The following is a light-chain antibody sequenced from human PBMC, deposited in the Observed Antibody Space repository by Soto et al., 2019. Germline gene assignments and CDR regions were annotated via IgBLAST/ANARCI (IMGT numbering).Light chain of an antibody. J-gene: IGKJ4*01. CDR3: QQNYNTPLT. CDR2: TTS. V-gene: IGKV1-39*01. CDR1: QTMNNY. Sequence: DIPMTQSPSSLSASVGDRVTITCRASQTMNNYLNWYQRKPGKAPKLLIYTTSTLQSGVPSRFSGSRSGTDFTLTISSLQPEDCAIYYCQQNYNTPLTFGGGTKVEIK.